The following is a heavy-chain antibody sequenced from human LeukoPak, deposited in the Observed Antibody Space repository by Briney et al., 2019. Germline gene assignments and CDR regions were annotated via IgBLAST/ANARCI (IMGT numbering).Heavy chain of an antibody. Sequence: ASVKVSCKASGYIFIHHYIHWVRQAPGQGLEWMGWINPNSGGTNYAQKFQGRVTMTRDTSISTAYMELSRLRSDDTAVYYCARVLGQVDAFDIWGQGTMVTVSS. CDR3: ARVLGQVDAFDI. D-gene: IGHD2/OR15-2a*01. CDR2: INPNSGGT. V-gene: IGHV1-2*02. CDR1: GYIFIHHY. J-gene: IGHJ3*02.